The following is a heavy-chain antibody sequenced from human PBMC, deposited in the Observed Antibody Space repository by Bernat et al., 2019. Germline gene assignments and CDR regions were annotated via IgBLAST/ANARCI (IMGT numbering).Heavy chain of an antibody. J-gene: IGHJ6*02. V-gene: IGHV1-2*02. D-gene: IGHD3-16*02. CDR1: GYTFTGYY. Sequence: QVQLVQSGAEVKKPGASVKVSCKASGYTFTGYYLHWVRQAPGHGLEWMGWVNPNSDATNYAQKFQGRVTMTRDASISTVYMELSRLRSDDTAVYYCARGNYNAVWGSYLYYYYGMDVWGQGTTVTVSS. CDR3: ARGNYNAVWGSYLYYYYGMDV. CDR2: VNPNSDAT.